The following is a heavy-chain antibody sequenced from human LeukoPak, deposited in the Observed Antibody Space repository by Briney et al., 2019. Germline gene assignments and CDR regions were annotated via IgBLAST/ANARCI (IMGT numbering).Heavy chain of an antibody. CDR3: ARAGGYYDSSGYVSGGAGDY. CDR2: ISSSGSTI. Sequence: MTGGSLRLSCAASGFTFSDYYMSWIRQAPGKGLEWVSYISSSGSTIYYADSVKGRFTISRDNSKNTLYLQMNSLRAEDTAVYYCARAGGYYDSSGYVSGGAGDYWGQGTLVTVSS. V-gene: IGHV3-11*04. CDR1: GFTFSDYY. D-gene: IGHD3-22*01. J-gene: IGHJ4*02.